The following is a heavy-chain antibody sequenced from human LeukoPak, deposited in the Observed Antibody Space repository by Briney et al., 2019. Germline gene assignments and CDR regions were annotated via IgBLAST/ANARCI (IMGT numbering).Heavy chain of an antibody. J-gene: IGHJ6*02. D-gene: IGHD1-1*01. V-gene: IGHV4-61*01. Sequence: SETLSLTCTVSGGSVSSGSYYWSWIRQPPGKGLEWIGYIYYSGSTNYNPSLKSRVTISVDTSKSQFSLKLSSVTAADTAVYYCARDSRSNFGYYYYGMDVWGQGTTVTVSS. CDR1: GGSVSSGSYY. CDR3: ARDSRSNFGYYYYGMDV. CDR2: IYYSGST.